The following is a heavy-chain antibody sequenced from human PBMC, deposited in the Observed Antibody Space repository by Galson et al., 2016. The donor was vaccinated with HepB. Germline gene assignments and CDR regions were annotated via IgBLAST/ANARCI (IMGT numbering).Heavy chain of an antibody. D-gene: IGHD3-10*01. CDR2: VYYSGTT. Sequence: SETLSLTCAVSGGSLSTYYWSWIRQPPGKGLEWIGYVYYSGTTNYNPSLKSRLTISLDTSKNQFSLKLSSVTAADTAVCFCARGGQWLGDHIWGQGTLVTVSS. J-gene: IGHJ4*02. V-gene: IGHV4-59*01. CDR3: ARGGQWLGDHI. CDR1: GGSLSTYY.